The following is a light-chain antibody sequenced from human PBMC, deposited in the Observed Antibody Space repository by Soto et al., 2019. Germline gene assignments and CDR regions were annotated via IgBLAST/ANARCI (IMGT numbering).Light chain of an antibody. CDR2: GAS. Sequence: EIVFTQSPGTLSLSPGERATLSYRASQSVSSSYLAWYQQKPGQAPRLLIYGASSRATGIPDRFSGSGSGTDFTITISRLEPEDFAVYYCQQYGSSPWTFGQGTKVDNK. CDR3: QQYGSSPWT. J-gene: IGKJ1*01. CDR1: QSVSSSY. V-gene: IGKV3-20*01.